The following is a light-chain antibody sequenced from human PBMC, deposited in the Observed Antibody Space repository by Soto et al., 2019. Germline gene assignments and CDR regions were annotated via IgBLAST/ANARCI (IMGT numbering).Light chain of an antibody. V-gene: IGLV1-40*01. J-gene: IGLJ1*01. CDR2: GDN. Sequence: QSVLTQPPSVSWAPGQKITISCTGSSSNIGAGYDVHWYRQFPGAAPKLLISGDNNRPSGVPDRFSGSKSGTSASLAITGLQAEDEADYYCQSYDSSLSRVFGTGTKVTVL. CDR3: QSYDSSLSRV. CDR1: SSNIGAGYD.